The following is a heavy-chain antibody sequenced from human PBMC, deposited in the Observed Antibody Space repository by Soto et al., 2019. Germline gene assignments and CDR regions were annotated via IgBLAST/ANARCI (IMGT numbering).Heavy chain of an antibody. CDR2: IRSKAYNYAT. V-gene: IGHV3-73*02. CDR3: AVGVKGDFDY. D-gene: IGHD1-26*01. J-gene: IGHJ4*02. CDR1: GFTVDASA. Sequence: DVQLVESGGGLVQPGGSLKLSCAASGFTVDASAIHWVRQASGKGLEWVGRIRSKAYNYATPYAASVRGRFTISRDDSKNTAYLQMNSLKPEYTAVYYCAVGVKGDFDYWGQGTLVTVSS.